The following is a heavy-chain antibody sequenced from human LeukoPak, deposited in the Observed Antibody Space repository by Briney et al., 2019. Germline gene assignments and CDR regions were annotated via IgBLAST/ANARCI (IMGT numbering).Heavy chain of an antibody. J-gene: IGHJ4*02. Sequence: GASVKVSCKASGGTFSSYAISWVRQDPAQGLEWMGGIIPIFGTANYAQKFQGRVTITTDESTSTAYMELSSLRSEDTAVYYCARSRSGWPLDYWGQGTLVTVSS. CDR3: ARSRSGWPLDY. CDR1: GGTFSSYA. V-gene: IGHV1-69*05. D-gene: IGHD6-19*01. CDR2: IIPIFGTA.